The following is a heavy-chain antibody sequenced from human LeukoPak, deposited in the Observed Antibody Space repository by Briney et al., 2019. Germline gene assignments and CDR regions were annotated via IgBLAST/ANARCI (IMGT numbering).Heavy chain of an antibody. CDR1: GFTFSRYW. V-gene: IGHV3-74*01. J-gene: IGHJ4*02. CDR3: AKDLSSSWTGGFDY. Sequence: PGGSLRLSCAASGFTFSRYWMHWVRQAPGKGLVWVSRINSDGSSTSYADSVKGRFTISRDNAKNSLYLQMNSLRAEDTALYYCAKDLSSSWTGGFDYWGQGTLVTVSS. D-gene: IGHD6-13*01. CDR2: INSDGSST.